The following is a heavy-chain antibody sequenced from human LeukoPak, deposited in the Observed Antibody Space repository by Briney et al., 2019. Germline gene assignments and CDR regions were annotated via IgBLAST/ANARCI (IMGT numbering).Heavy chain of an antibody. J-gene: IGHJ4*02. V-gene: IGHV3-11*04. CDR3: AKLAKYFYGSETYYFFEH. CDR2: IKSGGATM. Sequence: GGSLRLSCEASGFSFSGYYMTWIRQSPGKGLEWIAYIKSGGATMYYADSVRGRFTISRDDSKNSLSLQMNSLSVEDTAVYYCAKLAKYFYGSETYYFFEHWGQGTPVTASS. CDR1: GFSFSGYY. D-gene: IGHD3-10*01.